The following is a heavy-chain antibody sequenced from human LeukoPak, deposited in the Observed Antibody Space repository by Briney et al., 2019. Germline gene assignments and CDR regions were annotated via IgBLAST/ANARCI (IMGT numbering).Heavy chain of an antibody. CDR3: ARDNQPAAVYYYMDV. CDR2: ISYDGSNK. Sequence: GGSLRLSCAASGFTFSSYAMHWVRQAPGKGLEWVAVISYDGSNKYYADSVKGRFTISRDNSKNTLYLQMNSLRAEDTAVYYCARDNQPAAVYYYMDVWGKGTTVTVSS. J-gene: IGHJ6*03. D-gene: IGHD2-2*01. CDR1: GFTFSSYA. V-gene: IGHV3-30-3*01.